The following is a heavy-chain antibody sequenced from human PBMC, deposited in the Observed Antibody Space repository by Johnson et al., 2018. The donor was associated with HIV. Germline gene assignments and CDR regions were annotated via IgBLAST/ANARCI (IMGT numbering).Heavy chain of an antibody. J-gene: IGHJ3*02. CDR1: GFSFSSYD. CDR3: ARACRDGYTCDVYDI. D-gene: IGHD5-24*01. V-gene: IGHV3-64*01. Sequence: VQLVESGGGLVQPGGSLRLSCTASGFSFSSYDMHWVRQAPGQGLQYVSAISNNGGDTYYANSVEGRFTISRDNSKNTLYLQMNSLRADDTAAYYCARACRDGYTCDVYDIWGQGTMVTVSS. CDR2: ISNNGGDT.